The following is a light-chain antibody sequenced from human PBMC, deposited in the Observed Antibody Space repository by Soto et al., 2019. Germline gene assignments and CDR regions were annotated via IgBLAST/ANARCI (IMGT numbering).Light chain of an antibody. V-gene: IGKV3-20*01. CDR1: QSGSSNY. Sequence: EIVLTQSPVTLSLSPGERATLSCRASQSGSSNYLAWYQQKPGQPPRLLIYGVSSRATGIPDRFSGSGSGTDFTLTISRLEPEDFAVYYCQQYGSSPLTFGGGTKVEIK. J-gene: IGKJ4*01. CDR3: QQYGSSPLT. CDR2: GVS.